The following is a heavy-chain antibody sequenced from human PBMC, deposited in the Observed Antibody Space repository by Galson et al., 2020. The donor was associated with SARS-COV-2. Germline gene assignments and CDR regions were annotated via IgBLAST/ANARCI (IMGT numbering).Heavy chain of an antibody. CDR1: AFTFSSYG. D-gene: IGHD3-9*01. J-gene: IGHJ6*02. Sequence: GGSLRLSCAASAFTFSSYGMHWVRQAPGKGLEWVAVISYDGSNKYYADSVKGRFTISRDNSKNTLYLQMNSLRAEDTAVYYCAKDMEYYDILTGYLGARSRRYYYYGMDVWGQGTTVTGSS. V-gene: IGHV3-30*18. CDR3: AKDMEYYDILTGYLGARSRRYYYYGMDV. CDR2: ISYDGSNK.